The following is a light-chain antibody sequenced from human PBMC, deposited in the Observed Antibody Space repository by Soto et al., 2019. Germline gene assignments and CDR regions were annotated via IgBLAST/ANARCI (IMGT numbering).Light chain of an antibody. CDR2: EAS. CDR3: QQYDSYSSGP. J-gene: IGKJ1*01. Sequence: DLRLTQSPSTLSSSLGDRVPITFQASQTINSWLAWDQQKPGKAPKVLIVEASGWKTGVPSRCSGSGAGTEFSLTISNLQPDDFATYYCQQYDSYSSGPFGQGTKVDIK. V-gene: IGKV1-5*01. CDR1: QTINSW.